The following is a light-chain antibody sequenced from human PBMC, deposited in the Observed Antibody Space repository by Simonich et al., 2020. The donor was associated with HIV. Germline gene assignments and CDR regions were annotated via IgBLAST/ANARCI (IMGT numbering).Light chain of an antibody. CDR2: DVR. Sequence: QSALTQPASVSGSPGQSITISCTGTSSDIGTYNYVPWYQQHPGKAPKLLIYDVRKRPSGFSNRFSGSKSGNTASLTISGLRAEDEADYYCSSYTSSGTWIFGGGTKLTVL. V-gene: IGLV2-14*01. CDR1: SSDIGTYNY. J-gene: IGLJ2*01. CDR3: SSYTSSGTWI.